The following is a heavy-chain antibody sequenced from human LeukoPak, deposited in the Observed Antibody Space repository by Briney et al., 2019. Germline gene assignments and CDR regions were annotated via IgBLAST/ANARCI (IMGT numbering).Heavy chain of an antibody. CDR2: IDWDDDK. D-gene: IGHD2-15*01. J-gene: IGHJ3*02. Sequence: SGPALVKPTQTLTLTCTFSGVSLSTSGMRVSWIRQPPGKALEWLARIDWDDDKFYSTSLKTRLTISKDTSKNQVVLTMTNMDPVDTATYYCARIRSVGGAFDTWGQGTMVTVSS. CDR3: ARIRSVGGAFDT. CDR1: GVSLSTSGMR. V-gene: IGHV2-70*04.